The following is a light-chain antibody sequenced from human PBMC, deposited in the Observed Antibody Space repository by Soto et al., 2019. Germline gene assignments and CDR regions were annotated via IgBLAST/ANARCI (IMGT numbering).Light chain of an antibody. CDR2: GAS. Sequence: IVLTQSPGTLSLSPGERATLSCRASQSVSSSYIAWYQQKPGQAPRLLISGASYRATGIPDRFSGSGSVTDFILTISRLEPEDFAVYYCQQFGSSPLFTFGPGTKVDIK. CDR1: QSVSSSY. J-gene: IGKJ3*01. CDR3: QQFGSSPLFT. V-gene: IGKV3-20*01.